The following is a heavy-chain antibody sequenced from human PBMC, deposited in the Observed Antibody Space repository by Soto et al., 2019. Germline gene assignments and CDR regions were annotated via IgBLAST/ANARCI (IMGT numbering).Heavy chain of an antibody. CDR2: ISSSTSYI. J-gene: IGHJ4*02. V-gene: IGHV3-21*01. CDR1: GFTFSSYS. Sequence: EVQLVESGGGLVKPGGSLRLSCAASGFTFSSYSMNWVRQAPGKGLEWVSSISSSTSYIYYADSVKGRFTISRDNAKNSLYLQMNSLRAEDTTVYYCARDRRDAYHFDYWGQGTLVTVSS. CDR3: ARDRRDAYHFDY. D-gene: IGHD2-2*01.